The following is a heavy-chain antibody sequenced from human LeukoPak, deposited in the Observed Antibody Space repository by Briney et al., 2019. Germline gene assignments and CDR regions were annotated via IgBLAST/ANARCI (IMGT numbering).Heavy chain of an antibody. V-gene: IGHV4-34*01. Sequence: SETLSLTCAVYGGSFSGYYWSWLRQPPGKGLEWLGEINHSGSTNYNPSLKSRVTISVDTSKNQFSLKLSSVTAADTTVYYCARREQLWLRRYSDYWGQGTLVTVSS. CDR3: ARREQLWLRRYSDY. CDR2: INHSGST. CDR1: GGSFSGYY. J-gene: IGHJ4*02. D-gene: IGHD5-18*01.